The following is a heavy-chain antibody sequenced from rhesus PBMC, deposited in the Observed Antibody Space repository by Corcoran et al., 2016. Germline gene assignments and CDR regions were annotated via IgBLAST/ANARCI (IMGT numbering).Heavy chain of an antibody. CDR3: ARQNNWNYVGYFDY. CDR1: GYSISSGYY. D-gene: IGHD1-26*01. CDR2: ISGSSEST. V-gene: IGHV4-99*01. Sequence: QVQLQESGPGVVKPSETLSLTCAVSGYSISSGYYWGWIRQPPGKGLEYIGYISGSSESTYYNPSLKSRITISKDTSKKQVSLKLSSVTAADTAVYYCARQNNWNYVGYFDYWGQGVLVTVSS. J-gene: IGHJ4*01.